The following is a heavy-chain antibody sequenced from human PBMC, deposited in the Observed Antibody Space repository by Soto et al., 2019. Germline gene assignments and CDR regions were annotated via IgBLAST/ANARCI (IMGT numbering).Heavy chain of an antibody. CDR2: MSPNTGTI. Sequence: GASVKVSCKASGYTFTSYDINWVRQATGQGPEWMGWMSPNTGTIVYAQKFQGRVTMTRNTSTSTAYMTLSSLRSGDTAVYYCARDRPGIKTYEAFDIWGQGTTVTVSS. CDR3: ARDRPGIKTYEAFDI. V-gene: IGHV1-8*01. D-gene: IGHD1-20*01. CDR1: GYTFTSYD. J-gene: IGHJ3*02.